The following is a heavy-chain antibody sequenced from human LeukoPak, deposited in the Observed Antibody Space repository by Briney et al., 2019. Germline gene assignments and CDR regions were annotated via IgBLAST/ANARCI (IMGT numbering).Heavy chain of an antibody. V-gene: IGHV4-59*01. Sequence: PSETLSLTCTVSGGSISSYYWSWIRQPPGKGLEWIGYIYYSGSTNYNPSLKSRVTISVDTSKNQFSLKLSSVTAADTAVYYCAREGELGDAFDIWGQGTMVTVSS. CDR3: AREGELGDAFDI. CDR1: GGSISSYY. J-gene: IGHJ3*02. CDR2: IYYSGST. D-gene: IGHD1-26*01.